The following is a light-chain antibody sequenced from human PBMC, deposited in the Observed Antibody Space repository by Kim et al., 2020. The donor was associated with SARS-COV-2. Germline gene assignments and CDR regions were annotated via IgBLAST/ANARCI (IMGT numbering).Light chain of an antibody. CDR1: SRTITPKH. J-gene: IGLJ2*01. V-gene: IGLV6-57*01. Sequence: KTVTISRPRNSRTITPKHLPCTKQRAGRPPATVIHQGGQRPSGVPDRFAGSTDTASNSASLTISGLRTEDEADYYCQSYDSSNIVVFGGGTQLTVL. CDR3: QSYDSSNIVV. CDR2: QGG.